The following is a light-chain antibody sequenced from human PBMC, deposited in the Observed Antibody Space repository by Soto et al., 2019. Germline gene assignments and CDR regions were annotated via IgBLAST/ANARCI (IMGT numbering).Light chain of an antibody. Sequence: QPVLTQPPSASGTPGQRVTISCSGSSSNIGSNTVNWYQQLPGTAPKLLFYSNNQRPSGVPDRFSGSRSGSSASLAISGLQSEDEADYYCAAWDDSLNAPVFGGGTKLTVL. CDR2: SNN. V-gene: IGLV1-44*01. J-gene: IGLJ3*02. CDR3: AAWDDSLNAPV. CDR1: SSNIGSNT.